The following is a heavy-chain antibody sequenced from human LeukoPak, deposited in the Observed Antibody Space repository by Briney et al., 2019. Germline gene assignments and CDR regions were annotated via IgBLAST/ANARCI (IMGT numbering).Heavy chain of an antibody. V-gene: IGHV3-23*01. CDR2: ISGSGGST. J-gene: IGHJ4*02. D-gene: IGHD1-26*01. CDR1: GFTFSSYA. Sequence: PGGSLRLSCAASGFTFSSYAMSWVRQAPGKGLEWVSAISGSGGSTYYADFVKGRFTISRDNSKNTLYLQMNSPRAEDTAVYYCAKAAQWELHTFDYWGQGTLVTVSS. CDR3: AKAAQWELHTFDY.